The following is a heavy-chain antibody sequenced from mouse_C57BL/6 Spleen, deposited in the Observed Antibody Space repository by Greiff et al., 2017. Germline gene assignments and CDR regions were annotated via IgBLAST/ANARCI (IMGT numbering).Heavy chain of an antibody. D-gene: IGHD3-2*02. CDR1: GFTFSNYW. Sequence: EVKLVESGGGLVQPGGSMKLSCVASGFTFSNYWMNWVRQSPEKGLEWVAQIRLKSDNYATHYAESVKGRFTISRDDSKSSVYLQMNNLRAEDTGIYYCPTAQAHYYAMDYWGQGTSVTVSS. CDR2: IRLKSDNYAT. V-gene: IGHV6-3*01. J-gene: IGHJ4*01. CDR3: PTAQAHYYAMDY.